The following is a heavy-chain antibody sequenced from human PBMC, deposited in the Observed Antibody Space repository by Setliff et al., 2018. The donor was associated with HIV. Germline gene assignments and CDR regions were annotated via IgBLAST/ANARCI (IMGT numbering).Heavy chain of an antibody. D-gene: IGHD3-22*01. J-gene: IGHJ6*03. CDR1: GYIFTNYD. V-gene: IGHV1-8*02. CDR2: MNPDSRNT. Sequence: ASVKVSCKPSGYIFTNYDINWVRQAAGQGLEWMGWMNPDSRNTGYAQRFEGSVTMTWDTSISTAYMELNNVKFEDTAIYYCARARTDYYDRRRRSHYYIDVWARGATVTVSS. CDR3: ARARTDYYDRRRRSHYYIDV.